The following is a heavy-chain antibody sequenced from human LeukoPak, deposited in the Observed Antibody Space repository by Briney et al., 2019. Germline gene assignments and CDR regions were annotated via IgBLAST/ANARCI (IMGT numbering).Heavy chain of an antibody. CDR3: ATTTIRLGY. D-gene: IGHD1-26*01. CDR1: GGSISSSSHY. Sequence: SETLSLTCTVSGGSISSSSHYWGWIRQPPGKGLEWIGSISNSGSTYYNPSLKSRVAISVDTSNNQFSLKLSSVTAADTAVYYCATTTIRLGYWGQGTLVTVSS. J-gene: IGHJ4*02. CDR2: ISNSGST. V-gene: IGHV4-39*07.